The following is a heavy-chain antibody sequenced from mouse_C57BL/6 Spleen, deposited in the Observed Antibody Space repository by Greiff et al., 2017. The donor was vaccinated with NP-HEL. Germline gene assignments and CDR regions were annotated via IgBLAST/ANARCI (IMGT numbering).Heavy chain of an antibody. D-gene: IGHD1-1*01. CDR2: ISSGSSTI. V-gene: IGHV5-17*01. CDR1: GFTFSDYG. Sequence: EVKLVESGGGLVKPGGSLKLSCAASGFTFSDYGMHWVRQAPEKGLEWVAYISSGSSTIYYADTVKGRFTISRDNAKNTLFLQMTSLRSEDTAMYYCARRYYGSSYRYYFDYWGQGTTLTVSS. J-gene: IGHJ2*01. CDR3: ARRYYGSSYRYYFDY.